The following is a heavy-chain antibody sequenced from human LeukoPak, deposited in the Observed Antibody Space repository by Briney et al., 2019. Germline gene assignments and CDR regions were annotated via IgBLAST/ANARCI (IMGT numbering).Heavy chain of an antibody. J-gene: IGHJ4*02. CDR1: GYTFTDYY. CDR2: INPNSGAT. Sequence: GASVKVSCKASGYTFTDYYIHWVRQAPGQGLEWMGWINPNSGATNSAQHFQGRVTMTRDTSVNTAYMELSRLTFDDTAVYFCARSRVTTIPNLDYWGQGTLVTVSS. V-gene: IGHV1-2*02. D-gene: IGHD5-12*01. CDR3: ARSRVTTIPNLDY.